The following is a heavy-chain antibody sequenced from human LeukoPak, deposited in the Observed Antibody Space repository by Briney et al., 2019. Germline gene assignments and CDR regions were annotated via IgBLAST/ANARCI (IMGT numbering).Heavy chain of an antibody. D-gene: IGHD5-18*01. Sequence: PGRSLRLSCTASGFTFGVHAMGWVRQAPGKGQEWVGVISIKAYGGTTEYAASVKCRFTISRDDSKSTAYLQMNSLKTEDTAVYYCTRGPIQLWLSYGMAVWGQGTTVIVSS. J-gene: IGHJ6*02. CDR3: TRGPIQLWLSYGMAV. V-gene: IGHV3-49*04. CDR2: ISIKAYGGTT. CDR1: GFTFGVHA.